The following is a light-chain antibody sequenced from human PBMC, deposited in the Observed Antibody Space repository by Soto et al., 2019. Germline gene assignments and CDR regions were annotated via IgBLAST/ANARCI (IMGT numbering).Light chain of an antibody. CDR3: QQDNNWPL. CDR2: GAS. CDR1: QSVSSN. Sequence: EIVMTQSPATLSVSPGERATLSCRASQSVSSNLAWYQQKPGQAHRLLIYGASTRATGSPARFSGSGSGTEFTLTISSLQSEDFAVCYCQQDNNWPLFGQGTKVEIK. J-gene: IGKJ1*01. V-gene: IGKV3-15*01.